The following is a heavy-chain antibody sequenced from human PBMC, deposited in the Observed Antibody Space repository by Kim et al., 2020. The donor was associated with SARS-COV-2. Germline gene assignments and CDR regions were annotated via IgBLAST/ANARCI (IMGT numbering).Heavy chain of an antibody. Sequence: LQGRVTMTNDTSTSTAYMELRSLRSDDTAVYYCARETPRDYGDYVDAFDIWGQGTMVTVSS. V-gene: IGHV1-18*01. CDR3: ARETPRDYGDYVDAFDI. D-gene: IGHD4-17*01. J-gene: IGHJ3*02.